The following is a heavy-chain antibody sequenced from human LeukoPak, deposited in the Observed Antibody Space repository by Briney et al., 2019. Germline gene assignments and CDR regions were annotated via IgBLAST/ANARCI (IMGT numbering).Heavy chain of an antibody. J-gene: IGHJ4*02. CDR1: GGSISSGGYY. V-gene: IGHV4-31*03. Sequence: PSQTLSLTCTVSGGSISSGGYYCSWIRQHPGKGLEWIGYIYYSGSTYYNPSLKSRVTISVETSKNQFSLKLSSVAAADTAVYYCARVYDSSGYYSGIYFDYWGQGTLVTVSS. D-gene: IGHD3-22*01. CDR3: ARVYDSSGYYSGIYFDY. CDR2: IYYSGST.